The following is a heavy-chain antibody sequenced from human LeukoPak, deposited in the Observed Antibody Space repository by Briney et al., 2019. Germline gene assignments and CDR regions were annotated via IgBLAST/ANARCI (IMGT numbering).Heavy chain of an antibody. CDR3: ARPYGDYYNWFDP. CDR1: GYTFTGYY. CDR2: INTNSGDT. D-gene: IGHD4-17*01. V-gene: IGHV1-2*02. Sequence: GASVMVSCKASGYTFTGYYIHWVRQAPGQGLAWMGWINTNSGDTNYAQKFQDRVTLTRDTSVSTAYLELTNLRSDDTAVYYCARPYGDYYNWFDPWGQGTLVTVSS. J-gene: IGHJ5*02.